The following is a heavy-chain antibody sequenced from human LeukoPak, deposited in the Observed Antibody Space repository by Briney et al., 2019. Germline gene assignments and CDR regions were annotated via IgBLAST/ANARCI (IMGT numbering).Heavy chain of an antibody. D-gene: IGHD2-15*01. J-gene: IGHJ4*02. Sequence: GRSLRLSCAASGFTFSSYGMHWVRQAPGKGLEWVAVIWYDGSNKYYADSVKGRFTISRDNSKNTLYLQMNSLRAEGTAVYYCARAPTVVAAFDYWGQGTLVTVSS. V-gene: IGHV3-33*01. CDR2: IWYDGSNK. CDR1: GFTFSSYG. CDR3: ARAPTVVAAFDY.